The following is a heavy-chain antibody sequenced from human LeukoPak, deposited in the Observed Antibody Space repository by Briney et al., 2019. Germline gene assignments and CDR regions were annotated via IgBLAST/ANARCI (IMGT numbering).Heavy chain of an antibody. CDR2: IKQDGTEK. CDR3: ARQELTFDY. J-gene: IGHJ4*02. D-gene: IGHD1-1*01. V-gene: IGHV3-7*01. CDR1: GFTFDKFW. Sequence: PGGSLRLCCAASGFTFDKFWMSWVRQAPGKGLEWVANIKQDGTEKYYVDSMKGRFTISRDNGKNSLYLQIDSLRAEDTAVYYCARQELTFDYWGQGTQVTVSS.